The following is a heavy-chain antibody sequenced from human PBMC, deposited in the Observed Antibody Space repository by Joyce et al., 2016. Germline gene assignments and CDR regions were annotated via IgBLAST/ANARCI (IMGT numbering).Heavy chain of an antibody. CDR2: VGHDGGNI. V-gene: IGHV3-33*08. CDR3: ARFFPANTYSLDY. Sequence: QVQLVESGGGVVQPGASLGLSCTISGFMFSDYGMHWVRQAPGKGLDWVAVVGHDGGNIFYADSVQGRFIISRDNSKNTVYLQMNDLRGEDTAVYYCARFFPANTYSLDYWGRGTLVTVSS. CDR1: GFMFSDYG. J-gene: IGHJ4*02. D-gene: IGHD2-21*01.